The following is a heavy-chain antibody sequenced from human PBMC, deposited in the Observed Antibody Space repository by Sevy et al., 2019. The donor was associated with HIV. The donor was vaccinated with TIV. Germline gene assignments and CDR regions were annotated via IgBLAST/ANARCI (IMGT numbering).Heavy chain of an antibody. CDR3: VRQRGDTVVLPDVLPDYGMDV. V-gene: IGHV3-74*01. D-gene: IGHD2-2*01. Sequence: GGSLRLSCAASGLTFSSYWMHWVRQAPGNGLVWVSRINGDGSSTSYADSVKGRFTISRDNAKNTLYLQMNSLRAEDTVVYYCVRQRGDTVVLPDVLPDYGMDVWGQGTTVTVSS. CDR2: INGDGSST. J-gene: IGHJ6*02. CDR1: GLTFSSYW.